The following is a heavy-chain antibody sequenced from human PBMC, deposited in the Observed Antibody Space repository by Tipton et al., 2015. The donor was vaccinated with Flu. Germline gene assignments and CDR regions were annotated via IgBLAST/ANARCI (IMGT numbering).Heavy chain of an antibody. CDR3: ASGNFYDSSGYFAF. V-gene: IGHV4-34*01. CDR2: INHSGST. D-gene: IGHD3-22*01. Sequence: LRLSCAVSGTSISSFYWSWIRQPPGKGLEWIGEINHSGSTNYNPSLKSRVTISVDTSKNQFSLRLISVTVADTAVYYCASGNFYDSSGYFAFWGQGILVTVSS. J-gene: IGHJ4*02. CDR1: GTSISSFY.